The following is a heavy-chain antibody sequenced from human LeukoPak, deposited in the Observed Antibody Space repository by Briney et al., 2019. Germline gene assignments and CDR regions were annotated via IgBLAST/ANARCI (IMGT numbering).Heavy chain of an antibody. J-gene: IGHJ2*01. V-gene: IGHV1-2*04. CDR3: ARGRKTTVTHYWYFDL. D-gene: IGHD4-17*01. CDR2: INPNSGGT. Sequence: ASVKVSCKASGYTFTVYYMHWVRQAPGQGLEWMGWINPNSGGTNYAQKFQGWVTMTRDTSISTAYMELSRLRSDDTAVYYCARGRKTTVTHYWYFDLWGRGTLVTVSS. CDR1: GYTFTVYY.